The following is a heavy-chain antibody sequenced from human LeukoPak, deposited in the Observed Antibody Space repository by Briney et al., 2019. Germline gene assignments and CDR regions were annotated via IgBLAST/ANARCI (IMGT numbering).Heavy chain of an antibody. Sequence: GGSLRLSCAASGFTFSSYWMHWVRHAPGKGLVWVSRINSDGSSTSYADSVKGRLTISRDNSKNTLYLQMNSLRAEDTAVYYCAKKGGIGVVVPAAIGGWGQGTLVTVSS. CDR2: INSDGSST. CDR1: GFTFSSYW. J-gene: IGHJ4*02. D-gene: IGHD2-2*01. V-gene: IGHV3-74*01. CDR3: AKKGGIGVVVPAAIGG.